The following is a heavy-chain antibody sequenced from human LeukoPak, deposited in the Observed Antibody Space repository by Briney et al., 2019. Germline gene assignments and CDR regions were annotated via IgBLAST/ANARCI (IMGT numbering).Heavy chain of an antibody. Sequence: GGSLRLSCAASGFTFSSYWMHWVRQAPGKGLVWVSRINSDGSSTNYADSVKGRFTISRDNAKYTLYLQMNSLRAEDTAVYYCARGSGGYYYGMDVWGQGTTVTVSS. CDR2: INSDGSST. CDR1: GFTFSSYW. J-gene: IGHJ6*02. CDR3: ARGSGGYYYGMDV. V-gene: IGHV3-74*01. D-gene: IGHD2-15*01.